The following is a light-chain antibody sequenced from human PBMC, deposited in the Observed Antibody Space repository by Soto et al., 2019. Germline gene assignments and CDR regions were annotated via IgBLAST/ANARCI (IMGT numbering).Light chain of an antibody. CDR1: SSDVGGYNY. CDR3: SSFTNTITRYA. CDR2: DVS. Sequence: QSALTQPRSVSGSPGQSVTISCTGTSSDVGGYNYVSWYQHNPGKAPKLMIFDVSARPSGVPDRFSGSKSANTASLTISGLQAEDEADYYCSSFTNTITRYAFGTGTKLTVL. J-gene: IGLJ1*01. V-gene: IGLV2-11*01.